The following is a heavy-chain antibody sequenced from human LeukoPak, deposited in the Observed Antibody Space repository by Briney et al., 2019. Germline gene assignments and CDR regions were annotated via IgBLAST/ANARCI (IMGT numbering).Heavy chain of an antibody. CDR1: GFTFSSYG. Sequence: PGGSLRLSCAASGFTFSSYGMHWVRQAPGKGLEWVAVISYDGSNKYYADSVKGRFTISRDNSKNTLYLQMNSLRAEDTAVYYCAKDQSSWSFDYWGQGTLVTVSS. D-gene: IGHD6-13*01. CDR2: ISYDGSNK. J-gene: IGHJ4*02. V-gene: IGHV3-30*18. CDR3: AKDQSSWSFDY.